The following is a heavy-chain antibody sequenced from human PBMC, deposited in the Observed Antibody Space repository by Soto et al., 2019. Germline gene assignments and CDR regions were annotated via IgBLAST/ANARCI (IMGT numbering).Heavy chain of an antibody. Sequence: ASVKVSCKASGYTFTSYGISWVRQAPGQGLEWMGWVSIYNGNTYYAPKFQGRVSMTTDTSTSTAYMELRSLRSDDTAVYFCARVGLIRSSSPLYYWGQGALVTVSS. CDR3: ARVGLIRSSSPLYY. CDR1: GYTFTSYG. J-gene: IGHJ4*02. V-gene: IGHV1-18*01. CDR2: VSIYNGNT. D-gene: IGHD6-6*01.